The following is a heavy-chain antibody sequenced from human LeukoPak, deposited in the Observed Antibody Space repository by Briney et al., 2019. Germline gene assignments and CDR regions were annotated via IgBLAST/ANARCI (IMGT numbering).Heavy chain of an antibody. J-gene: IGHJ6*02. CDR3: PRDAGYSSSWYFHYGRDV. CDR2: INPNSGGT. CDR1: GFTFTGYY. V-gene: IGHV1-2*02. D-gene: IGHD6-13*01. Sequence: ASVKVSCKASGFTFTGYYMHWVRQAPGQGLEWMGWINPNSGGTNYAQKFQGRVTMTRGTSISTAYMELSRLRSDDTAVYYCPRDAGYSSSWYFHYGRDVWGQGTTVTVSS.